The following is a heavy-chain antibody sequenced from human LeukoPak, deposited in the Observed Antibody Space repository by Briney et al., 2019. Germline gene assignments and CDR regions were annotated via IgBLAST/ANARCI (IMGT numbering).Heavy chain of an antibody. D-gene: IGHD2-15*01. J-gene: IGHJ4*02. CDR1: GFTFSGYA. Sequence: PGGSLRLSCAASGFTFSGYAMSWVRQAPGKGLEWASAISGSGGSTYYADSVKGRFTISRDNSKNTLYLQMNSLRADDTGVYFCAKSTGDCSGGTCYSDFDCWGQGTLVTVSS. CDR2: ISGSGGST. V-gene: IGHV3-23*01. CDR3: AKSTGDCSGGTCYSDFDC.